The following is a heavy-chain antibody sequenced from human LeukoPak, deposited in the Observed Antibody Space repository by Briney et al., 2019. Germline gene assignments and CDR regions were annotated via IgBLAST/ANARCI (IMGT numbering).Heavy chain of an antibody. Sequence: SETLSLTCTVSGGSISSGSYYWSWIRQPAGKGLEWIVRIYTSGSTNYNPSLKSRVTISVDTSKNQFSLKLSSVTAADTAVYYCAREGIFCSSTSCYGNWFDPWGQGTLVTVSS. CDR3: AREGIFCSSTSCYGNWFDP. V-gene: IGHV4-61*02. CDR1: GGSISSGSYY. CDR2: IYTSGST. J-gene: IGHJ5*02. D-gene: IGHD2-2*01.